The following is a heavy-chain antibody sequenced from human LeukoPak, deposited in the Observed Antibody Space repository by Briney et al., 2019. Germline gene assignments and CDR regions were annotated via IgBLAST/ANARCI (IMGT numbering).Heavy chain of an antibody. CDR2: IYYSGST. J-gene: IGHJ4*02. Sequence: KASETLSLTCTVSGASFSSSTYSWGWIRQPPGKGLEWIGSIYYSGSTYYNPSLKSRVTMSVDTSKHQFSLKLSSVTAADTAVYYCARHAGGIAAAGTRPFDYWGQGTLVTVSS. D-gene: IGHD6-13*01. V-gene: IGHV4-39*01. CDR3: ARHAGGIAAAGTRPFDY. CDR1: GASFSSSTYS.